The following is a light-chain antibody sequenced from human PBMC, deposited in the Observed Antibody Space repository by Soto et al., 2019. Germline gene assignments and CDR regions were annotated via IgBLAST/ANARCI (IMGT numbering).Light chain of an antibody. CDR2: MGS. V-gene: IGKV2-30*01. J-gene: IGKJ3*01. CDR1: QSLVYSDGNTY. Sequence: DVVMTQSPLSLPVTLGQPASISCRSSQSLVYSDGNTYVNWFQQRPGQAQRRLNYMGSNRDSGVPDRFSGCGSGTDVTLKISRVEAEDVGVYYCIQGTRWPPSTFGPGTRVDIK. CDR3: IQGTRWPPST.